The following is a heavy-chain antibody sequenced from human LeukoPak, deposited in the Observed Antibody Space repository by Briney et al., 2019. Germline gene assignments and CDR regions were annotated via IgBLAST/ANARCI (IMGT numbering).Heavy chain of an antibody. J-gene: IGHJ4*02. CDR3: ASWYDSSGYISRSYFDY. Sequence: SVKVSCKASGGTFSSYAISWVRQAPGQGLEWMGGIIPIFGTANYAQKFQGRVTITADESTSTAYMELSSLRSEDTAVYYCASWYDSSGYISRSYFDYWGQGTLVTVSS. CDR1: GGTFSSYA. D-gene: IGHD3-22*01. V-gene: IGHV1-69*13. CDR2: IIPIFGTA.